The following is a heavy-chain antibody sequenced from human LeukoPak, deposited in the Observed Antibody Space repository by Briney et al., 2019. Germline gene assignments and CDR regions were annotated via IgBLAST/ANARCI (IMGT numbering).Heavy chain of an antibody. CDR3: ASLLLGSGWYPDAFDI. CDR2: IYYSGST. Sequence: SSETLSLTCTVSGGSIGSYYWSWIRQPPGKGLEWIGYIYYSGSTNYNPSLKSRVTISVDTSKNQFSLKLSSVTAADTAVYYCASLLLGSGWYPDAFDIWGQGTRVTVSS. CDR1: GGSIGSYY. D-gene: IGHD6-19*01. V-gene: IGHV4-59*01. J-gene: IGHJ3*02.